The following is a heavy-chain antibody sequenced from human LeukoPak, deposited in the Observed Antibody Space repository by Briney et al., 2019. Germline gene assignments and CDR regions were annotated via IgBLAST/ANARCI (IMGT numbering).Heavy chain of an antibody. CDR1: AGSITNYY. D-gene: IGHD6-13*01. V-gene: IGHV4-59*08. J-gene: IGHJ4*02. CDR2: FYSSGNT. CDR3: ARLSHPADSSWFFDY. Sequence: SETLSLTCSVSAGSITNYYWSWIRQPPGKGLEWMAYFYSSGNTNYNPSLKSPVTISVYTSTNQFSMNLTSVTAADTAVYYCARLSHPADSSWFFDYWGQGTLVTVSS.